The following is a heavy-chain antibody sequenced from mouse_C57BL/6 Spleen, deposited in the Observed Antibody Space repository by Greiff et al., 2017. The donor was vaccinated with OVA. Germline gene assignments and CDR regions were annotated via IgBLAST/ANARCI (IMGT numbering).Heavy chain of an antibody. CDR1: GYTFTSYW. CDR3: ASGYYALFDY. CDR2: IDPSDSYT. V-gene: IGHV1-69*01. Sequence: QVQLKQPGAELVMPGASVKLSCKASGYTFTSYWMHWVKQRPGQGLEWIGEIDPSDSYTNYNQKFKGKSTLTVDKSSSTAYMQLSSLTSEDSAVYYCASGYYALFDYWGQGTTLTVSS. D-gene: IGHD1-1*01. J-gene: IGHJ2*01.